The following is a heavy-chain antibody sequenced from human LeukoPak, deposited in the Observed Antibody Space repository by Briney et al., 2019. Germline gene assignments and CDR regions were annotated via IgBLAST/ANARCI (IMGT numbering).Heavy chain of an antibody. CDR1: GFTFSSYA. J-gene: IGHJ4*02. CDR3: ARGQNYDILTGYYDLDY. Sequence: PGRSLRLSCAASGFTFSSYAMHWVRQAPGKGLEWVAVISYDGSNKYYADSVKGRCTISRDNAKNSLYLQMNSLRAEDTAVYYCARGQNYDILTGYYDLDYWGQGTLVTVSS. CDR2: ISYDGSNK. V-gene: IGHV3-30*04. D-gene: IGHD3-9*01.